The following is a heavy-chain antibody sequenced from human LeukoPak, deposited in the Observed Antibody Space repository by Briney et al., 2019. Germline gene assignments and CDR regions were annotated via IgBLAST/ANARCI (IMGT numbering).Heavy chain of an antibody. D-gene: IGHD3-16*01. CDR2: INHNGNVN. Sequence: GGSLRLSCVASGFTFSSYWMNWARQAPGKGLEWVASINHNGNVNYYVDSVKGRFTISRGNAKNSLYLQMSNLRAEDTAVYFCARGGGLDVWGQGATVTVSS. J-gene: IGHJ6*02. CDR1: GFTFSSYW. V-gene: IGHV3-7*03. CDR3: ARGGGLDV.